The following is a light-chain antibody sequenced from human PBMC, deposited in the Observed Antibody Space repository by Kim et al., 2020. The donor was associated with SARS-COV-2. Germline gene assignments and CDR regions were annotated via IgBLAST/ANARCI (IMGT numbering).Light chain of an antibody. J-gene: IGKJ2*01. CDR1: QSVSSI. CDR2: AAP. V-gene: IGKV3-15*01. CDR3: QQHNNWPYT. Sequence: SVSPGDRVTLSCRASQSVSSILAWYQQKPGQAPRLLIYAAPTRATGIPARFSGSGSGTEFTLTISSLQSEDFAVYYCQQHNNWPYTFGQGTKLEI.